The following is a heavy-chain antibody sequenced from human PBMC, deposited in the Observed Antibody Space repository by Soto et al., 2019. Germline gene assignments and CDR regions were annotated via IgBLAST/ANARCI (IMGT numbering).Heavy chain of an antibody. CDR1: GFTFRSYG. V-gene: IGHV3-30*03. CDR2: ISYDGSDK. D-gene: IGHD3-3*01. CDR3: VTDRGQIFGVDHLYHGLDV. Sequence: QVKLVESGGGVVQPGRSLRLSCAASGFTFRSYGMHWVRQAPGKGLEWVAVISYDGSDKYYADSVKGRFTISSENLKKTLYLQMNSLRGEDTAVYYCVTDRGQIFGVDHLYHGLDVWGQGTTVTVSS. J-gene: IGHJ6*02.